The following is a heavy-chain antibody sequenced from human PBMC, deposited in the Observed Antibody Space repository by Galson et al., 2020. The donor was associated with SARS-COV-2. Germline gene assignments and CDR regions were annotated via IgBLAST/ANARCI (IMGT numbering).Heavy chain of an antibody. CDR2: IYYSGST. V-gene: IGHV4-31*01. CDR1: GGSISSGGYY. D-gene: IGHD2-8*01. J-gene: IGHJ5*02. CDR3: ARGKGGWYISWFGP. Sequence: SETLSLTCTVSGGSISSGGYYWSWIRQHPGKGLEWIGYIYYSGSTYYNPSLKSLVTISVDTSKNQFSLKLSSVTAADTAVYYCARGKGGWYISWFGPWGQGTLVTVSS.